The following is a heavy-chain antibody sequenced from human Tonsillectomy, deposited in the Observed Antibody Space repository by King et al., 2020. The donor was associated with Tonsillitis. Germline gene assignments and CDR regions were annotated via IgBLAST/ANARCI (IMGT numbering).Heavy chain of an antibody. CDR2: ISYDGSNK. CDR1: GFTFSNYA. D-gene: IGHD3-10*01. J-gene: IGHJ3*02. V-gene: IGHV3-30*04. Sequence: VQLVESGGGVVQPGRSLRLSCAASGFTFSNYAMHWVRQAPGKGLEWVAVISYDGSNKYYADSVKGRFTISRDTSKNTLYLQMNSLRAEDTAVYYCARSSLAPGDAFDIWGQGTMVTVSS. CDR3: ARSSLAPGDAFDI.